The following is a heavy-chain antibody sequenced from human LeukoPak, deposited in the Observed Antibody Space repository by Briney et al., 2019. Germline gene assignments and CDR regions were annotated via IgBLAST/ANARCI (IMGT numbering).Heavy chain of an antibody. CDR1: GGSISSGDYC. J-gene: IGHJ6*02. CDR3: ARAPGPYCSGGSCYDYYYGMDA. D-gene: IGHD2-15*01. V-gene: IGHV4-30-4*01. CDR2: IYYSGST. Sequence: SETLSLTCTVSGGSISSGDYCWSWIRQPPGKGLEWIGYIYYSGSTYDNPSLKSRVTISVDTSKNQFSLKLSSVTAADTAVYYCARAPGPYCSGGSCYDYYYGMDAWGQGTTVTVSS.